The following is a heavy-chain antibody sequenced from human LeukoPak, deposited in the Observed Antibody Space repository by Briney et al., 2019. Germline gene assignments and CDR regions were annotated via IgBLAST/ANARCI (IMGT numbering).Heavy chain of an antibody. CDR2: ISYDGSNK. CDR1: GFTFSSYG. CDR3: GRCYYYYYMDV. Sequence: PGGSLRLSCAASGFTFSSYGMHWVRQAPGKGLERVAVISYDGSNKYYADSVKGRFTISRDNSKNTLYLQMNSLRAEDTAVYYCGRCYYYYYMDVWGKGTTVTVSS. J-gene: IGHJ6*03. V-gene: IGHV3-30*03.